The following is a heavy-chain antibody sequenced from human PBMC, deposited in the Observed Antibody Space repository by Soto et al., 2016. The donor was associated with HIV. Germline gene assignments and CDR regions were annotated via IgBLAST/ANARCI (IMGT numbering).Heavy chain of an antibody. J-gene: IGHJ4*02. CDR3: VTSGISIKSPPLDS. CDR1: GFSFSSFS. Sequence: EVQLVESGGGFTQPGGSLRLSCAVTGFSFSSFSMNWVRQAPGKGPEWVAYINSNSDTKYYADSVKGRFTIYRDNARNSLYIQMMSLRPEDTALYYCVTSGISIKSPPLDSWGRGTLVTVSS. V-gene: IGHV3-48*01. CDR2: INSNSDTK. D-gene: IGHD2-2*03.